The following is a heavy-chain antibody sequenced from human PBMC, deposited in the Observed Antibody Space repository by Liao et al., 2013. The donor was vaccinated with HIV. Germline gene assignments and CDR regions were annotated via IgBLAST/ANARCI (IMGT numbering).Heavy chain of an antibody. V-gene: IGHV4-4*07. CDR1: GGSISGYY. CDR2: ISSTGGT. D-gene: IGHD4-17*01. J-gene: IGHJ4*02. Sequence: QVQLHESGPGPVKPSETLSLTCIVSGGSISGYYWSWIRQVAGRRLEWIGRISSTGGTQYSPSLENRVTMSIDTSKNQFYLKLNSVTAADTAVYYCARDETRGTEYWGQGTLVTVSS. CDR3: ARDETRGTEY.